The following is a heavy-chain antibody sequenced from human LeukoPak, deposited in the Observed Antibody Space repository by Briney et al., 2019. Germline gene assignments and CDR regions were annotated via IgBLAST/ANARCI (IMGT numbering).Heavy chain of an antibody. V-gene: IGHV3-43*02. Sequence: QPGGSLRLSCAASGFTFSNFAMTWVRQAPGKGLEWVSLISGDGGSTYYADSVKGRFTISRDNSKNSLYLQMNSLRTEDTALYYCAKIPQINYYDSSGLDGYWGQGTLVTVSS. CDR1: GFTFSNFA. J-gene: IGHJ4*02. CDR3: AKIPQINYYDSSGLDGY. CDR2: ISGDGGST. D-gene: IGHD3-22*01.